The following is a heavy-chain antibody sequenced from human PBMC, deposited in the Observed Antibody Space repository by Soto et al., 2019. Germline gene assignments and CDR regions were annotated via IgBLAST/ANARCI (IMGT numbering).Heavy chain of an antibody. Sequence: GGSLRLSCAASGFTFSSYAMHWVRQAPGKGLEYVSAISSNGGSTYYANSVKGRFTISRDNSKNTLYLQMGSLRAEDMAVYYCARDRNFYESSCYYDAFDIWGQGTMVTVSS. V-gene: IGHV3-64*01. CDR1: GFTFSSYA. CDR2: ISSNGGST. J-gene: IGHJ3*02. CDR3: ARDRNFYESSCYYDAFDI. D-gene: IGHD3-22*01.